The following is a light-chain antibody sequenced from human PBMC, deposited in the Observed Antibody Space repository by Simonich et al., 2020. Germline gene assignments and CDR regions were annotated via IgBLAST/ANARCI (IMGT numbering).Light chain of an antibody. CDR3: QQYNSYSRT. CDR2: KAS. Sequence: DIQMTQSPSTLSASVGDRVPVTCRASQIISSGLAWYQQKPGKAPKLLIYKASSLERRVPARFSGSGSGTEFTLTISSLQPDDFATYYCQQYNSYSRTFGQGTKVEIK. CDR1: QIISSG. V-gene: IGKV1-5*03. J-gene: IGKJ1*01.